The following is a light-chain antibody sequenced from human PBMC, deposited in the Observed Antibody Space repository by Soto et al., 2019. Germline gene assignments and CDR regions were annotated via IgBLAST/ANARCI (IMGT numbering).Light chain of an antibody. Sequence: EIVLTQSPATLSLSPGERATLSCRASQSVSSYLGWYQQKPGQAPRLLLYDASNRATGIPARVSGSGSGADFTLTISSLEPEDFAVYYYPQRSHWPLFTFGPGTKVDIK. CDR1: QSVSSY. CDR3: PQRSHWPLFT. J-gene: IGKJ3*01. CDR2: DAS. V-gene: IGKV3-11*01.